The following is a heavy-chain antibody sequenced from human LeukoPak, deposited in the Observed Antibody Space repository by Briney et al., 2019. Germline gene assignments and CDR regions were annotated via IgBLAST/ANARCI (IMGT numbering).Heavy chain of an antibody. V-gene: IGHV1-69*04. Sequence: WASVKVSCKASGGTFSSYAISWVRQAPGQGLEWMGRIIPILGIANYAQKFQGRVTITADKSTSTAYMELSSLRSEGTAVYYCARGTMGDFWSGPTYYYYGMDVWGQGTMVTVSS. D-gene: IGHD3-3*01. CDR3: ARGTMGDFWSGPTYYYYGMDV. J-gene: IGHJ6*02. CDR2: IIPILGIA. CDR1: GGTFSSYA.